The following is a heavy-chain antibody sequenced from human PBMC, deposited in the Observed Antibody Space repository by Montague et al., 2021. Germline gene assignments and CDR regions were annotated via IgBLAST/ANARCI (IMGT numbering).Heavy chain of an antibody. D-gene: IGHD6-13*01. J-gene: IGHJ5*02. CDR2: IYYSGNS. CDR1: GASITSNIYY. V-gene: IGHV4-39*07. CDR3: ARVFSSWYVGWFDP. Sequence: SETLSLTCTVSGASITSNIYYWGWTRQSPGKGLEWIGSIYYSGNSFYQPSLKSRITMAVDTSKYQFSLKLSSVTAADTAIYYCARVFSSWYVGWFDPWGQGTLVTVSS.